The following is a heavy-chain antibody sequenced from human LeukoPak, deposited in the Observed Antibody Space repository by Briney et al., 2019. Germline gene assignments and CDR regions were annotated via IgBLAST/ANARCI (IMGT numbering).Heavy chain of an antibody. Sequence: GGSLRLSCSVSEFTFSSYAMSWVRQAPGKGLEWVSGISGNGGSTYYADSVKGRFTISRDNSKNTLYLHMNSLRAEDTAVYYCAKDRNDYVWGSYRLEPDYWGQGTLVTVSS. CDR3: AKDRNDYVWGSYRLEPDY. D-gene: IGHD3-16*02. CDR2: ISGNGGST. V-gene: IGHV3-23*01. J-gene: IGHJ4*02. CDR1: EFTFSSYA.